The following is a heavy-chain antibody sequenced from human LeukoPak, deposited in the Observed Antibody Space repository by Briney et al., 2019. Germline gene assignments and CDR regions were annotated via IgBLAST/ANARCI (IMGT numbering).Heavy chain of an antibody. CDR2: MNPNSGNT. J-gene: IGHJ4*02. CDR3: ARSHSLHSSSSGSFGY. D-gene: IGHD3-10*01. Sequence: ASVKDSCKASGYTFTSYDINWVRQATGQGLEWMGWMNPNSGNTGYAQKFQGRVTMTRNTSISTAYMELSSLRSEDTAVYYCARSHSLHSSSSGSFGYWGQGTLVTVSS. V-gene: IGHV1-8*01. CDR1: GYTFTSYD.